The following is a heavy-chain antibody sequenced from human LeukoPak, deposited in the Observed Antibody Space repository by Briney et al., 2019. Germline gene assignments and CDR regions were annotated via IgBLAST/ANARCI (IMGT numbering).Heavy chain of an antibody. CDR2: ISANNGNT. V-gene: IGHV1-18*01. D-gene: IGHD3-9*01. CDR3: ARDEGTDILTGNERFDY. J-gene: IGHJ4*02. CDR1: GYTFTTYG. Sequence: ASVKVSCKASGYTFTTYGIIWVRQAPGQGLEWMGWISANNGNTNYAQNLQGRVTMTTDTSTSTAYMELRSLRSDDTAVYYCARDEGTDILTGNERFDYWGQGTLVTVSS.